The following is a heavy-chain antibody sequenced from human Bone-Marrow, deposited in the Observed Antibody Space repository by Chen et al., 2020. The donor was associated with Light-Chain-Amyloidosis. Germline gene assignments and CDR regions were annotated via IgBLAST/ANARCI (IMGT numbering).Heavy chain of an antibody. V-gene: IGHV1-69*06. J-gene: IGHJ4*02. Sequence: QVQLEHSGAEVKKPGSSVKVSCKASGGTFSSRAISWVRQAPGQGLEWMGGVIPILETTNYAQRFQGRVTITADKSTNTAYMELSSLRFEDTAVYYCATSDPFEWLRHKFYFQYWGQGTLVTVSS. CDR2: VIPILETT. D-gene: IGHD5-12*01. CDR1: GGTFSSRA. CDR3: ATSDPFEWLRHKFYFQY.